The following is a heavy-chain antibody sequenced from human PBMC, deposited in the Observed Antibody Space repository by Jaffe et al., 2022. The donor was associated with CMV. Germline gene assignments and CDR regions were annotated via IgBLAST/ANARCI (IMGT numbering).Heavy chain of an antibody. CDR2: IIPILGIA. CDR1: GGTFSSYA. V-gene: IGHV1-69*09. CDR3: ARVEQLWLPFDI. J-gene: IGHJ3*02. D-gene: IGHD5-18*01. Sequence: QVQLVQSGAEVKKPGSSVKVSCKASGGTFSSYAISWVRQAPGQGLEWMGRIIPILGIANYAQKFQGRVTITADKSTSTAYMELSSLRSEDTAVYYCARVEQLWLPFDIWGQGTMVTVSS.